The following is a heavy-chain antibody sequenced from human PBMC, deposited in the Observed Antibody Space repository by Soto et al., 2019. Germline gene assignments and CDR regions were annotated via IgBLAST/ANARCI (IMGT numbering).Heavy chain of an antibody. CDR1: GGSFSGYY. J-gene: IGHJ4*02. CDR3: ARGFLAAANY. D-gene: IGHD6-13*01. V-gene: IGHV4-34*01. CDR2: INHSGST. Sequence: QVQLQQWGAGLLKPSETLSLTCAVYGGSFSGYYWSWIRQPPGKGLEWIGEINHSGSTNYNPSLKSRVTISVETSKNQVSLKLSSVTAADTAVYYCARGFLAAANYWGQGTLVTVSS.